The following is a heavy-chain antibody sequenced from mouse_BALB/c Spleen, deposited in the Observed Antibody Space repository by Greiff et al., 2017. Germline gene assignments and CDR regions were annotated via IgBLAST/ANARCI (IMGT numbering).Heavy chain of an antibody. CDR1: GYTFTDYA. CDR3: ARSDYYGSDYAMDY. CDR2: ISTYYGNT. V-gene: IGHV1-67*01. D-gene: IGHD1-1*01. Sequence: QVQLQQSGPELVRPGVSVKISCKGSGYTFTDYAMHWVKQSHAKSLEWIGVISTYYGNTNYNQKFKGKATMTVDKSSSTAYMELARLTSEDSAIYYCARSDYYGSDYAMDYWGQGTSVTVSS. J-gene: IGHJ4*01.